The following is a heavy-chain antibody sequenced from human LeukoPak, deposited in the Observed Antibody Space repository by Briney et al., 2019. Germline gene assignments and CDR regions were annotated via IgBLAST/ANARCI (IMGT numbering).Heavy chain of an antibody. J-gene: IGHJ3*02. D-gene: IGHD1-26*01. V-gene: IGHV3-21*01. CDR1: GFTFSSYS. CDR3: ARDLGGSYGGGGAFDI. Sequence: GGSLRLTCAASGFTFSSYSMNWVRQAPGKGLEWVSSISSSSSYIYYADSVKGRFTISRDNAKNSLYLQMNSLRAEDTAVYYCARDLGGSYGGGGAFDIWGQGTMVTVSS. CDR2: ISSSSSYI.